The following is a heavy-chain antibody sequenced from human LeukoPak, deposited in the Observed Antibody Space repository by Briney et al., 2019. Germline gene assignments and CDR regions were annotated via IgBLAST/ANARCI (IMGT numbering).Heavy chain of an antibody. J-gene: IGHJ5*02. D-gene: IGHD3-3*01. CDR1: GGSISSYY. V-gene: IGHV4-59*01. CDR3: ARDQTIFGEFRFDP. Sequence: PSETLSLTCTVSGGSISSYYWSWIRQPPGKGLEWIGYIYYSGSTNYNPSLKSRVTISVDTSKNQFSLKLSSMTAADTAVYYCARDQTIFGEFRFDPWGQGTLVTVSS. CDR2: IYYSGST.